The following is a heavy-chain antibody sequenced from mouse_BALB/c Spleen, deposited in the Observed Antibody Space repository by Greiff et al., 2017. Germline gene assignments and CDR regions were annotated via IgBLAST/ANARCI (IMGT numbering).Heavy chain of an antibody. Sequence: EVQVVESGGDLVKPGGSLKLSCAASGFTFSSYGMSWVRQTPDKRLEWVATISSGGSYTYYPDSVKGRFTISRDNAKNTLYLQMSSLKSEDTAMYYCAREGGPWGQGTLVTVSA. CDR3: AREGGP. V-gene: IGHV5-6*01. J-gene: IGHJ3*01. CDR1: GFTFSSYG. CDR2: ISSGGSYT.